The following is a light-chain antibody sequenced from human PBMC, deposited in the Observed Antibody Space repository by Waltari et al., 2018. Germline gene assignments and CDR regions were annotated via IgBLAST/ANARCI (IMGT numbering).Light chain of an antibody. CDR2: WAS. CDR1: QSLLYISNNKNS. V-gene: IGKV4-1*01. CDR3: QQYYSLPLT. Sequence: DIVMTQSPDSLAVSLGERATINCKSSQSLLYISNNKNSLTWYQQKPGQPPKLLIYWASTRESGVPDRFSGSGSGTDFTLTISSLQAEDVAVYYCQQYYSLPLTFGGGTKVEIK. J-gene: IGKJ4*01.